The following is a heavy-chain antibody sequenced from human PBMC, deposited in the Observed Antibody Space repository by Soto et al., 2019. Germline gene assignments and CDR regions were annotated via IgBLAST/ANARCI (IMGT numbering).Heavy chain of an antibody. CDR3: ARDRIKHGTTDY. D-gene: IGHD1-26*01. J-gene: IGHJ4*02. V-gene: IGHV4-59*01. Sequence: SETLSLTCTVSGGSISIYYWSLIRQPPGKGLEWIGYIYYSGSTNYNPSLKSRVTISVDTSKNQFSLKLSSVTAADTAVYYCARDRIKHGTTDYWGQGNLVTVSS. CDR2: IYYSGST. CDR1: GGSISIYY.